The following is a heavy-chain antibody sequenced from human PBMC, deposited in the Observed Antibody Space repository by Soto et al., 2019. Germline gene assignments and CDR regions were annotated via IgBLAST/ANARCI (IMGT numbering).Heavy chain of an antibody. Sequence: PGGSLRLSCAASGFTFNSYAMNWVRQAPGKGLAWVSAIGTDGNTYYANSVKGRFTISRDNSRTTLYLQMNSLRVEDTALYYCVRKYPGTRPFDYWGQGNLVTVSS. CDR3: VRKYPGTRPFDY. J-gene: IGHJ4*01. V-gene: IGHV3-23*01. CDR1: GFTFNSYA. D-gene: IGHD2-2*01. CDR2: IGTDGNT.